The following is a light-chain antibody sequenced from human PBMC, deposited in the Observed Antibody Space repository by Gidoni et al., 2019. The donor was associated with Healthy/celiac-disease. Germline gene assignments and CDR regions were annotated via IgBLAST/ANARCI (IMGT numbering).Light chain of an antibody. Sequence: DIQMTQSPSSLSASAGDRVTITCRARQSISSYLNWYQQKPGRAPKLLIYAASSLQSGVPSRFSGSGSGTDFTLAISSLQPEDFATYYCQQGYSTPITFGQGTRLEIK. V-gene: IGKV1-39*01. CDR1: QSISSY. CDR3: QQGYSTPIT. J-gene: IGKJ5*01. CDR2: AAS.